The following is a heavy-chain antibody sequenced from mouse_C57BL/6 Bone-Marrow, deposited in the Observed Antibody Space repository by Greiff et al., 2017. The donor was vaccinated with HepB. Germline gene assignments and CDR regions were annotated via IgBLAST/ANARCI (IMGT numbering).Heavy chain of an antibody. V-gene: IGHV5-9-1*02. J-gene: IGHJ1*03. CDR1: GFTFSSYA. CDR2: ISSGGDYI. D-gene: IGHD1-1*01. Sequence: EVQRVESGEGLVKPGGSLKLSCAASGFTFSSYAMSWVRQTPEKRLEWVAYISSGGDYIYYADTVKGRFTIFRDDARNTLYLQMSSLKSEDTAMYYCTREGITTTGYFDVWGTGTTVTVSS. CDR3: TREGITTTGYFDV.